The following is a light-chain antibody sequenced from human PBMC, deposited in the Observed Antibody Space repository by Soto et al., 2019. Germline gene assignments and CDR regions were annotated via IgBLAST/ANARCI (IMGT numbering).Light chain of an antibody. CDR1: HSVSSNY. CDR3: QQYGISPT. Sequence: EIVLTQSPGTLSLSPGERATLSCRSSHSVSSNYLAWYQQQPGQAPRLLIYDVSSRATGIPDRFSGSGSGTDFTLTISILEPVDVAVYYCQQYGISPTFGQGTKVEIK. J-gene: IGKJ1*01. V-gene: IGKV3-20*01. CDR2: DVS.